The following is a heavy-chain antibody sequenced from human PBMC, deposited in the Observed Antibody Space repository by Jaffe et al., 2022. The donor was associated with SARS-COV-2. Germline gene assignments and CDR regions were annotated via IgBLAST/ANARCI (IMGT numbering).Heavy chain of an antibody. D-gene: IGHD5-18*01. Sequence: QVQLVQSGAEVKKPGASVKVSCKASGYTFTSYYMHWVRQAPGQGLEWMGIINPSGGSTSYAQKFQGRVTMTRDTSTSTVYMELSSLRSEDTAVYYCARESSGYGYISYYYGMDVWGQGTTVTVSS. CDR3: ARESSGYGYISYYYGMDV. CDR2: INPSGGST. CDR1: GYTFTSYY. V-gene: IGHV1-46*01. J-gene: IGHJ6*02.